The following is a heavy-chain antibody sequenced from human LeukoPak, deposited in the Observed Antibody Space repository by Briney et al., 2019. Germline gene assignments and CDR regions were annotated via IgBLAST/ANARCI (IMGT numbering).Heavy chain of an antibody. Sequence: SQTLSLTCTVSGASVSSGAFYWTWIRQFPGKGLEWIGYMYLFGSNFNNPSLKTRVTISLDTSKNQFSLNLTSVTAADTAVYWCARSRLGGYTYGFDYWGQGNLVTVSS. J-gene: IGHJ4*02. CDR2: MYLFGSN. D-gene: IGHD5-18*01. CDR1: GASVSSGAFY. CDR3: ARSRLGGYTYGFDY. V-gene: IGHV4-31*03.